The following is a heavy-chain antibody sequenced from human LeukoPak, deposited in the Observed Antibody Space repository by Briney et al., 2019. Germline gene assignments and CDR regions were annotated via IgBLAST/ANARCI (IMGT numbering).Heavy chain of an antibody. CDR1: GFTFSDYY. V-gene: IGHV3-11*01. J-gene: IGHJ4*02. D-gene: IGHD3-22*01. CDR3: ARVANYYDREY. CDR2: ISSSGNTI. Sequence: GGSLRLSCAASGFTFSDYYMSWIRQAPGKGLEWVSHISSSGNTIYYADSVKGRFTISRDNAKNSLYLQMNSLRAEDTAVYYCARVANYYDREYWGQGTLVTVSS.